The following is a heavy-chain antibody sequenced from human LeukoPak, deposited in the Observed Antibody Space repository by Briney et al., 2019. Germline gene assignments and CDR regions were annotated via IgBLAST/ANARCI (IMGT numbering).Heavy chain of an antibody. Sequence: SETLSLTCTVSGGSISSYYWSWIRQPPGKGLEWIGYIYYSGSTNYNPSLKSRVTISVDTSKNQFSLKLSSVTAADTAVYYCARLVDMLYDYVWGSYRDQPYYFDYWGQGTLVTVSS. CDR3: ARLVDMLYDYVWGSYRDQPYYFDY. V-gene: IGHV4-59*08. CDR2: IYYSGST. CDR1: GGSISSYY. D-gene: IGHD3-16*02. J-gene: IGHJ4*02.